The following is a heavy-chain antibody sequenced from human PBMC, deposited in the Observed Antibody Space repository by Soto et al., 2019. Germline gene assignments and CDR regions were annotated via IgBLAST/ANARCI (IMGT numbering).Heavy chain of an antibody. CDR3: ALWGFRDGNDSKYNYSGMDV. J-gene: IGHJ6*02. CDR2: IIPIFGTA. CDR1: GRTFNRYT. V-gene: IGHV1-69*01. D-gene: IGHD1-1*01. Sequence: VQLVQSGAEVKKPGSSVKLSCKASGRTFNRYTISWVRQAPGQGLEWMGGIIPIFGTANYAQKFQGRVAIIADESTSAAYMELRSLRSEDTAVYYCALWGFRDGNDSKYNYSGMDVWGQGTTVTVSS.